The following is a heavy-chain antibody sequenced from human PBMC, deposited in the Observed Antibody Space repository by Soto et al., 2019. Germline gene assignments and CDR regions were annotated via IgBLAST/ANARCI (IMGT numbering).Heavy chain of an antibody. Sequence: QVQLGQSGTEVKKPGASVKVSCKASGGTFSRSGFHWVRQAPGQGLEWMGMIVPSVDTTNYAQKFQARVTISADQFTSTVYMELRSLRSEDTAVYYCARCPQPPDTADPYAVDVWGQGTRVIVSS. CDR3: ARCPQPPDTADPYAVDV. J-gene: IGHJ6*02. CDR2: IVPSVDTT. CDR1: GGTFSRSG. V-gene: IGHV1-69*18. D-gene: IGHD5-18*01.